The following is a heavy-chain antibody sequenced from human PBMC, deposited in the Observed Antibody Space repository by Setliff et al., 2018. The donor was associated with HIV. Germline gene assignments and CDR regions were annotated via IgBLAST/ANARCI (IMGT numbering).Heavy chain of an antibody. V-gene: IGHV4-59*02. Sequence: PSETLSLTCTVSGGSVNGHYWNWIRLTPGKGLEWIGSISYSGSTSYNPSLKSRVTISVDTSKNQFSLRLTSVTAADTAVYYCARDAPTVYANGWFDPWGQGTLVTVSS. CDR3: ARDAPTVYANGWFDP. CDR1: GGSVNGHY. CDR2: ISYSGST. D-gene: IGHD2-8*01. J-gene: IGHJ5*02.